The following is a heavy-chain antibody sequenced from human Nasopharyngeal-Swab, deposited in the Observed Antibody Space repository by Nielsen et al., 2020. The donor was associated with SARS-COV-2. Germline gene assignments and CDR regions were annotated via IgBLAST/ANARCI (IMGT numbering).Heavy chain of an antibody. J-gene: IGHJ4*02. Sequence: GESLKISCAASGFTFSGYALSWVRQAPGKGLEWVSAISASGAGTYFADSVKGRFTISRDNSKNTLYLQMNNLRAEDTAVYYCAKQNKWELDYWGQGTLVTVSS. V-gene: IGHV3-23*01. D-gene: IGHD1-26*01. CDR1: GFTFSGYA. CDR2: ISASGAGT. CDR3: AKQNKWELDY.